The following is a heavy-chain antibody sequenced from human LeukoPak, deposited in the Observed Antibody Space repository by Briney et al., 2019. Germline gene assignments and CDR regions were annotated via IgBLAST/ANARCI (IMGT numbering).Heavy chain of an antibody. Sequence: SVKVSCKASGGTFSSYAISWVRQAPGQGLEWMGGIIPIFGTANYAQKFQGRVTITADESTSTAYMALSTLRSEDTAVYYCARGPLRFLGGIDYWGQGTLVTVSS. V-gene: IGHV1-69*13. CDR2: IIPIFGTA. D-gene: IGHD3-3*01. CDR3: ARGPLRFLGGIDY. CDR1: GGTFSSYA. J-gene: IGHJ4*02.